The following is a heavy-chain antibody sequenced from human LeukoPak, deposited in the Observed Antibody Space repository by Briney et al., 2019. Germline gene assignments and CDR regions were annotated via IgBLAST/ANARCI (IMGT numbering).Heavy chain of an antibody. Sequence: SVKVSCKASGGTFSSYAISWVRQAPGQGLEWMGRIIPILGIANYAQKFQGRVTITADKSTSTAYMELSSLRSEDTAVYYCARGRIAAAGAYYYYYMDVWGKGTTVTVSS. CDR3: ARGRIAAAGAYYYYYMDV. CDR1: GGTFSSYA. J-gene: IGHJ6*03. CDR2: IIPILGIA. V-gene: IGHV1-69*04. D-gene: IGHD6-13*01.